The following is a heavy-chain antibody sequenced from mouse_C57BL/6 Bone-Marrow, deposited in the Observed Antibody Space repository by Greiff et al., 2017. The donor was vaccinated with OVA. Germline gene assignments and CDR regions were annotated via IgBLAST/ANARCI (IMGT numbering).Heavy chain of an antibody. J-gene: IGHJ3*01. V-gene: IGHV1-82*01. Sequence: QVQLQQSGPELVKPGASVKISCKASGYAFSSSWMNWVKQRPGKGLEWIGRIYPGDGDTNYNGKFKGKATLTADKSSSTAYMQLSSLTSEDSAVYFCARNYGSSYEWFAYWGQGTLVTVSA. D-gene: IGHD1-1*01. CDR1: GYAFSSSW. CDR2: IYPGDGDT. CDR3: ARNYGSSYEWFAY.